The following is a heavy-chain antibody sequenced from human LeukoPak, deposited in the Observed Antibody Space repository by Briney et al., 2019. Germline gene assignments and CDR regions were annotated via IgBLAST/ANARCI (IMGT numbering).Heavy chain of an antibody. J-gene: IGHJ4*02. CDR3: ARLGSRGYFAIDY. CDR2: INPYNGNT. V-gene: IGHV1-18*01. D-gene: IGHD3-22*01. Sequence: ASVKVSCKAPGYTFITYGINWVRQAPGPGHEWMGWINPYNGNTKYAQKFQGRVTMTTDTSTSTSYMELRSLRSDDTAVYYCARLGSRGYFAIDYWGQGTLVTVAS. CDR1: GYTFITYG.